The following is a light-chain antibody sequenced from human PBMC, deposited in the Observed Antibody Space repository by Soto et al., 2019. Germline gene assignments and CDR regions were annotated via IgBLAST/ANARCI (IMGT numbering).Light chain of an antibody. Sequence: EIVLTQSPGTLSLSPGERATLSCRASPSVSSTYLAWYQQKPGQAPRLLIYGASSRPTGIPDRFSGSGSGTDFTLTISRLEPEDFAVYYCQQYGGSPLTFGGGTKVEIK. CDR2: GAS. J-gene: IGKJ4*01. CDR3: QQYGGSPLT. CDR1: PSVSSTY. V-gene: IGKV3-20*01.